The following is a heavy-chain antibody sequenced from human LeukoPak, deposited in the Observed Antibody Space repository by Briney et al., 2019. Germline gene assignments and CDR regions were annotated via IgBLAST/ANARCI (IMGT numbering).Heavy chain of an antibody. Sequence: GESLKISCKGSGYSFTSYWIGWVRQMPGKGLEWMGIIYPGDSDTRYMPSFQGQVTISADKSINTAYLQWSSLKASDTAVYFCAREGGYYCSMGSCFFAFGGRGPRVTVPP. CDR2: IYPGDSDT. CDR1: GYSFTSYW. CDR3: AREGGYYCSMGSCFFAF. D-gene: IGHD2-2*01. V-gene: IGHV5-51*01. J-gene: IGHJ4*02.